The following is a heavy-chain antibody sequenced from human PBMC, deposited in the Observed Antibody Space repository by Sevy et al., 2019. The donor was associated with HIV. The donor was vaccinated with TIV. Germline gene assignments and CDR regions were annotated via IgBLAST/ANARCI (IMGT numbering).Heavy chain of an antibody. CDR1: GDSVSSNSAA. Sequence: SETLSLTCAISGDSVSSNSAAWNWIRQSPSRGLEWLGRTYYRSKWYNDYAVSVKSRVTINPDKSKNQLTVQLNSVIHEDTAVYYCARDRAGLIAVDGTGNYYYYGMDVWGQGTTVTGSS. CDR2: TYYRSKWYN. CDR3: ARDRAGLIAVDGTGNYYYYGMDV. D-gene: IGHD6-19*01. V-gene: IGHV6-1*01. J-gene: IGHJ6*02.